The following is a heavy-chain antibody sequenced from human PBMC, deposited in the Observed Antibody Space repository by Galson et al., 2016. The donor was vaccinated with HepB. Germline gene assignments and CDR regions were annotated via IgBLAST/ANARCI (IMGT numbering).Heavy chain of an antibody. CDR3: ARVALVCGTATCYDYGMDV. J-gene: IGHJ6*02. Sequence: TLSLTCTVSGGSMNSDTYYWSWLRQHPAKGLEWIGYINYSGRTHYNPSLKSRVTISIDTSENQFTLKLSSLTAADTAVYSCARVALVCGTATCYDYGMDVWGQGTTVTVSS. D-gene: IGHD2-2*01. CDR2: INYSGRT. CDR1: GGSMNSDTYY. V-gene: IGHV4-31*03.